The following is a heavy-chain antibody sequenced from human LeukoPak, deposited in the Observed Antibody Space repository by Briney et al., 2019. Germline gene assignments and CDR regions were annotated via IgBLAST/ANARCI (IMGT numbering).Heavy chain of an antibody. CDR2: IKQDGSEK. Sequence: GGSLRLSCVASGFTFSSYWMSWVRQDPGKGLECVADIKQDGSEKYYVDSVKGRFTISRDNAKNSLYLQMNSLRVEDTAVYYCARGKSGSYGTKGYWGQGTLVTVSS. D-gene: IGHD1-26*01. CDR1: GFTFSSYW. J-gene: IGHJ4*02. CDR3: ARGKSGSYGTKGY. V-gene: IGHV3-7*01.